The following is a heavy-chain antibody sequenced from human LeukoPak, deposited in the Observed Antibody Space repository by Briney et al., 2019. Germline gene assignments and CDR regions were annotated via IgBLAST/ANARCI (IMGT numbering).Heavy chain of an antibody. D-gene: IGHD6-13*01. CDR2: ISWNSASI. CDR1: GFTFDDYA. CDR3: AKGDGSSWYTGYFDY. J-gene: IGHJ4*02. Sequence: PGRSLRLSCAASGFTFDDYAMHWVRHAPGKGLEWVSGISWNSASIGYADSVKGRFSISRDNAKNSLSLQMNSLRTEDTALYYCAKGDGSSWYTGYFDYWGQGTLVTVSS. V-gene: IGHV3-9*01.